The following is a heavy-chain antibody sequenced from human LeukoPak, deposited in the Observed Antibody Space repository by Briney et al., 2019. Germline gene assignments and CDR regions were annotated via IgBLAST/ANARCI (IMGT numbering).Heavy chain of an antibody. CDR3: ARLGQWLRFYSGSDY. Sequence: SETLSLTCTVSGGSISSSSYYWGWIRQPPGKGLEWIGSIYYSGSTYYNPSLKSRVTISVDTSKNQFSLKLSSVTAADTAVYYCARLGQWLRFYSGSDYWGQGTLVTVSS. D-gene: IGHD5-12*01. CDR2: IYYSGST. J-gene: IGHJ4*02. V-gene: IGHV4-39*07. CDR1: GGSISSSSYY.